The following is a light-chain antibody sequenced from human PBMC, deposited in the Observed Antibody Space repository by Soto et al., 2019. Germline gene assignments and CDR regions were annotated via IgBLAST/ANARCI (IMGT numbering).Light chain of an antibody. Sequence: QSVLTQPASVSGSLGQSITISCTGTSIDVGGYNYVSWYQQHPGQAPKLLIYDVSHRPSGISYRFSGSKSGNTASLTISGLQAEDEAHYYCSSYTGSAALVIFGGGTKLTVL. CDR2: DVS. J-gene: IGLJ2*01. CDR3: SSYTGSAALVI. CDR1: SIDVGGYNY. V-gene: IGLV2-14*03.